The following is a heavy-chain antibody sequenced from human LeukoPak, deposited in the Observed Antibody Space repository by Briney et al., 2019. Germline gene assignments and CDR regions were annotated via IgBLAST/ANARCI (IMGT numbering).Heavy chain of an antibody. D-gene: IGHD2-2*01. Sequence: SGGSLRLSCAASGFTFSSYAMSWVRQAPGKGLEWVSAISGSGGSTYYADSVKGRFTISRDNSKNTLYLQMNSLRAEDTAVYYCATRAVPAAAQLEIDYWGQGTLVTVSS. CDR3: ATRAVPAAAQLEIDY. CDR1: GFTFSSYA. V-gene: IGHV3-23*01. J-gene: IGHJ4*02. CDR2: ISGSGGST.